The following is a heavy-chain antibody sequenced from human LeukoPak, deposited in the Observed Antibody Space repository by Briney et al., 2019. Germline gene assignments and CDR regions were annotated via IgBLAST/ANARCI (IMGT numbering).Heavy chain of an antibody. D-gene: IGHD3-22*01. J-gene: IGHJ4*02. V-gene: IGHV3-7*03. Sequence: SGGSLRLSCAASGFTFSSYWMSWVRQAPGKGLEWVANIKQDGSEKYYVDSVKGRFTISRDNAKNSLYLQMNSLRAEDTALYYCAKTANYYDSSGYSVYYFDYWGQGTLVTVSS. CDR1: GFTFSSYW. CDR3: AKTANYYDSSGYSVYYFDY. CDR2: IKQDGSEK.